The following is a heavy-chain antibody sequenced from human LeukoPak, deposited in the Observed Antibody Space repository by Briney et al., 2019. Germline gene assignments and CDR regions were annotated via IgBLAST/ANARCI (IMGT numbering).Heavy chain of an antibody. CDR1: GFTFSGSA. Sequence: GGSLKLSCAASGFTFSGSAMHWVRQASGKGLEWVGRIRSKANSYATAYAASVKGRFTISRDDSKNTAYLQMNSLKTEDTAVYYCTRLVYYDSSGLLYYFDYWGQGTLVTVSS. CDR3: TRLVYYDSSGLLYYFDY. J-gene: IGHJ4*02. CDR2: IRSKANSYAT. D-gene: IGHD3-22*01. V-gene: IGHV3-73*01.